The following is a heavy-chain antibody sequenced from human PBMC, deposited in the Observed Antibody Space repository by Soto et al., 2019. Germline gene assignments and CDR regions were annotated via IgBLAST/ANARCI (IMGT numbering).Heavy chain of an antibody. J-gene: IGHJ6*03. V-gene: IGHV3-48*01. CDR1: GFPFSAYT. D-gene: IGHD2-2*01. CDR2: IRIIRGTI. Sequence: GGSRSPSFQPSGFPFSAYTLTGVRHAPGKGRKWVSYIRIIRGTINYQDTVKGRFTISRDNAKSSLFLHMNSLRAEDTALYSCARALKQGSTTRLGMDVWGKGTTVTVSS. CDR3: ARALKQGSTTRLGMDV.